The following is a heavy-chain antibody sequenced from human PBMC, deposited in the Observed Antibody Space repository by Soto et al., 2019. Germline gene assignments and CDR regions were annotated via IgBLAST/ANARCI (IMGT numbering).Heavy chain of an antibody. CDR2: IIPIFGTA. CDR3: ARSHTYYYYGMDV. Sequence: SVKVSCKASGGTFSSYAISWVRQAPGQGLEWMGGIIPIFGTADYAQKFQGRVTITADESTSTAYMELSSLRSEDTAVYYCARSHTYYYYGMDVWGQGTTVTVSS. CDR1: GGTFSSYA. J-gene: IGHJ6*02. V-gene: IGHV1-69*13.